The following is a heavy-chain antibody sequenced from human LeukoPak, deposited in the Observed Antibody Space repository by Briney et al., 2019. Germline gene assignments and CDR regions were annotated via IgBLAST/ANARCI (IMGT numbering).Heavy chain of an antibody. D-gene: IGHD3-22*01. J-gene: IGHJ4*02. Sequence: SETLSLTSTVSGGSISSSSHYWGWIGQPPGKGLEWIGTIYYSGSTYYNPSLKSRVTISVDTSKNQFSLKLSAVTAADTAVYYCARRYYDSSGVDYWGQGTLVTVSS. V-gene: IGHV4-39*01. CDR1: GGSISSSSHY. CDR3: ARRYYDSSGVDY. CDR2: IYYSGST.